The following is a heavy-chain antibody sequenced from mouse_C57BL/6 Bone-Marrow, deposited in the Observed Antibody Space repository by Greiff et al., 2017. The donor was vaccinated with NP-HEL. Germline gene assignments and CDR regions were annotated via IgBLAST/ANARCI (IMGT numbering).Heavy chain of an antibody. Sequence: VQLQQPGAELVKPGASVKLSCKASGYTFTSYWMHWVKQRPGQGLEWIGMIHPNSGSTNYNEKFKSKATLTVDKSSSTAYMQLSSLTSEDSAVYYCARRGSNYRGYAMDYWGQGTSVTVSS. CDR1: GYTFTSYW. V-gene: IGHV1-64*01. CDR2: IHPNSGST. D-gene: IGHD2-1*01. J-gene: IGHJ4*01. CDR3: ARRGSNYRGYAMDY.